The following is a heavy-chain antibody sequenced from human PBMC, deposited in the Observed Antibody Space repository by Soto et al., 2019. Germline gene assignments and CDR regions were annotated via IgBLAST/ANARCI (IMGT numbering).Heavy chain of an antibody. CDR2: IKQDGSEK. CDR1: GFTFSSYW. J-gene: IGHJ5*02. Sequence: GGSLRLSCAASGFTFSSYWMSWVRQAPGKGLEWVANIKQDGSEKYYVDSVKGRFTISRDNAKNSLYLQMNSLRAEDTAVYYCARDLPYYYDSSGYPDFDPWGQGTLVTVSS. CDR3: ARDLPYYYDSSGYPDFDP. V-gene: IGHV3-7*01. D-gene: IGHD3-22*01.